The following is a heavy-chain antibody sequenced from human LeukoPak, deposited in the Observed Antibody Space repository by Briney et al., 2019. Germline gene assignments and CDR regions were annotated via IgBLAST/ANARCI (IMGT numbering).Heavy chain of an antibody. CDR2: INPNSGGT. V-gene: IGHV1-2*02. CDR3: ARVYYDILTGYYPNKPGFDY. J-gene: IGHJ4*02. Sequence: ASVKVSCKASGYTFTGYYTHWVRQAPGQGLEWMGWINPNSGGTNYAQKFQGRVTMTRDTSISTAYMELSRLRSDDTAVYYCARVYYDILTGYYPNKPGFDYWGQGTLVTVSS. CDR1: GYTFTGYY. D-gene: IGHD3-9*01.